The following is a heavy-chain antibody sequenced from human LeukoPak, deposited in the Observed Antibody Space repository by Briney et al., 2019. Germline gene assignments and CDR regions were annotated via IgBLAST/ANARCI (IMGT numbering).Heavy chain of an antibody. CDR2: IFPSGGEI. J-gene: IGHJ4*02. CDR1: GFTFSTFA. V-gene: IGHV3-23*01. Sequence: GGTMRLSCAASGFTFSTFAMIWVRQPPGKGLEWVSSIFPSGGEIHYADSVRGRFTISRDNSKSTLSLQMNSLRAEDTAIYYCATYRQVLLPFESWGQGTLVTVSS. CDR3: ATYRQVLLPFES. D-gene: IGHD2-8*02.